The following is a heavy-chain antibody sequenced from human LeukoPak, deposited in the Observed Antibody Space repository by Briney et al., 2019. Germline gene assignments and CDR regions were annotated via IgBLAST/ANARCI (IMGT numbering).Heavy chain of an antibody. CDR1: GGSISSYY. J-gene: IGHJ4*02. Sequence: PPETLSLTCTVSGGSISSYYWSWIRQPPGKGLEWIGYTYYSGSTNYNPSLKSRVTISVDTSKNQFSLKLSSVTAADTAVYYCARLAGSQLADYWGQGTLVTVSS. D-gene: IGHD6-13*01. CDR2: TYYSGST. CDR3: ARLAGSQLADY. V-gene: IGHV4-59*01.